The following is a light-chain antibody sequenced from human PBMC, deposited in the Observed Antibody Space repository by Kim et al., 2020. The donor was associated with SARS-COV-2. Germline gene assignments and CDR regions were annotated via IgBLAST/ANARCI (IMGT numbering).Light chain of an antibody. V-gene: IGLV3-19*01. CDR3: NSRDSSGVV. J-gene: IGLJ2*01. Sequence: SSELTQDPAVSVALGQTVKITCRGDSLRNYYASWYQQKPGQAPILFFYGKNNRPSGIPHRFSGSSSRDTATLTITGTQAEDEADYYCNSRDSSGVVFGGGTKVTVL. CDR1: SLRNYY. CDR2: GKN.